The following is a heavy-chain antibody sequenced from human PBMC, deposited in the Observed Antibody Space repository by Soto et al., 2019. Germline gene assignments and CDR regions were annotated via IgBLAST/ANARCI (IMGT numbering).Heavy chain of an antibody. V-gene: IGHV3-7*01. Sequence: EVQLVESGGGLVQPGGSLRLSCAASGFTFNGYWMGWVRQAPGTGLEWVASIMKDGGEKKYVDSVKGRFTISRDNAKNSVSLQMNSLRADDTAIYYCARDSDYYKADYWGQGNLVTVSS. J-gene: IGHJ4*02. CDR2: IMKDGGEK. CDR3: ARDSDYYKADY. CDR1: GFTFNGYW. D-gene: IGHD2-21*02.